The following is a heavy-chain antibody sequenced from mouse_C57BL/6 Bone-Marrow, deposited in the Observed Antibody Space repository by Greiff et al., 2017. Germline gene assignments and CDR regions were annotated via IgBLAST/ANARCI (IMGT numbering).Heavy chain of an antibody. Sequence: EVQLVESGGGLVQPGGSLKLSCAASGFTFSDYYMYWVRQTPEQRLEWVAYISNGGGSTYYPDTVKGRFTISRDNAKNTLYLQMSRLKSEDTAMYYCARHGYYGGYYFDYWGQGTTLTVSA. CDR2: ISNGGGST. CDR3: ARHGYYGGYYFDY. J-gene: IGHJ2*01. V-gene: IGHV5-12*01. CDR1: GFTFSDYY. D-gene: IGHD1-1*02.